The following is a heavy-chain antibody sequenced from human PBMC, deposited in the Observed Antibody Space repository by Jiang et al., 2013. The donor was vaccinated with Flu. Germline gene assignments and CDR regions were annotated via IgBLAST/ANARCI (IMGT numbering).Heavy chain of an antibody. J-gene: IGHJ4*02. Sequence: WVRQMPGKGLEWMGRIDPSDSYTNYSPSFQGHVTISADKSISTAYPQWSSLKASDTAMYYCARLGYSSGWGDFDYWGQGTLVTVSS. D-gene: IGHD6-19*01. CDR2: IDPSDSYT. V-gene: IGHV5-10-1*01. CDR3: ARLGYSSGWGDFDY.